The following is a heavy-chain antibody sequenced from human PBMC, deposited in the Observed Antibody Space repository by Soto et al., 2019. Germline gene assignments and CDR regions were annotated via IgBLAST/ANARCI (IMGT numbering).Heavy chain of an antibody. D-gene: IGHD1-7*01. V-gene: IGHV1-2*02. J-gene: IGHJ6*02. CDR1: GYTFTGYY. CDR3: AREFADNGNYFTRQKGYGMDG. Sequence: ASVKVSCKASGYTFTGYYMHWVRQAPGQGLEWMGWINPNSGGTNYAQKFQGRVTMTRDTSISTAYMELSRLRSDDTAVYYCAREFADNGNYFTRQKGYGMDGWGQGNTVTVSS. CDR2: INPNSGGT.